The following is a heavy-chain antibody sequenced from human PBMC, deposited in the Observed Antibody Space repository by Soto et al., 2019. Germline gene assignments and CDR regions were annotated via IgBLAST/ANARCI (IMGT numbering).Heavy chain of an antibody. D-gene: IGHD6-19*01. CDR2: IIPIFGTA. V-gene: IGHV1-69*13. Sequence: SVKVSCKASGGTFSSYSISWVLQAPGQGLEWMGGIIPIFGTANYAQKFQGRVTITADESTSTAYMELSSLRSEDTAVYYCARGSDGYSSGWYPDYYYYGMDVWGQGTTVTVSS. CDR3: ARGSDGYSSGWYPDYYYYGMDV. CDR1: GGTFSSYS. J-gene: IGHJ6*02.